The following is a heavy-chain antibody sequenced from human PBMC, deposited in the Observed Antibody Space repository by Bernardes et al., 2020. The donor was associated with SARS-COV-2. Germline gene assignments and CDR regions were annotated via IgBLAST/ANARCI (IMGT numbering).Heavy chain of an antibody. CDR3: ARGRALFEVDIVAWGR. CDR1: GESLSKYY. J-gene: IGHJ4*02. Sequence: SETLSLTCAVYGESLSKYYWNWVRQTPGKGLEWIGDINHRGSTDYNPSLKSRATISVDTSKNQLSLKLKSVTAADTAVYYCARGRALFEVDIVAWGRWGQGTLVTVSS. CDR2: INHRGST. V-gene: IGHV4-34*01. D-gene: IGHD3-3*01.